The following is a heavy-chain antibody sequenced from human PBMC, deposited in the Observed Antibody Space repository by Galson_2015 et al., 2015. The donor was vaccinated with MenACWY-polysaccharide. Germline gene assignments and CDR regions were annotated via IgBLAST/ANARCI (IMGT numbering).Heavy chain of an antibody. D-gene: IGHD5-12*01. CDR2: IKSDGSST. J-gene: IGHJ4*02. Sequence: SLRLSCAASGFTFSTYWMHWVRQAPGKGLVWVSRIKSDGSSTSYADSVKGRFTISRDNAKNTLYLQMNSLRAEDTALYYCARGYSAYDGGQGTLVTVSA. CDR1: GFTFSTYW. V-gene: IGHV3-74*01. CDR3: ARGYSAYD.